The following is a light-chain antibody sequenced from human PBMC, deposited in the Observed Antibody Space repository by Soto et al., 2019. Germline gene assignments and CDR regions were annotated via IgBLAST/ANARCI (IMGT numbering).Light chain of an antibody. V-gene: IGLV2-14*01. CDR2: DVS. J-gene: IGLJ2*01. CDR1: SSDVGGYNY. CDR3: SSYTSSSTLGVV. Sequence: QSALPQPASVSGSPGQSITISCTGTSSDVGGYNYLSWYQQHPGKAPKLMIYDVSNRPSGVSNRFSGSKSGNTASLTISGLQAEDEADYYCSSYTSSSTLGVVFGGGTKVTVL.